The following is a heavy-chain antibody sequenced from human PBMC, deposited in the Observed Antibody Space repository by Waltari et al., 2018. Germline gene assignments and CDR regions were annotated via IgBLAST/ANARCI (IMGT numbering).Heavy chain of an antibody. Sequence: EVQLVESGGDLVQPGGSLRLSCAASGFTFSNYWMHWVRQAPGKGLAWVSRINVDGSSTVYANSVAGRFTISRDNAKNTVYLEMSGLKAEDTAVYYCTRGEINYSRFDYWGQGPLVTVSS. D-gene: IGHD4-4*01. V-gene: IGHV3-74*01. CDR2: INVDGSST. CDR1: GFTFSNYW. CDR3: TRGEINYSRFDY. J-gene: IGHJ4*02.